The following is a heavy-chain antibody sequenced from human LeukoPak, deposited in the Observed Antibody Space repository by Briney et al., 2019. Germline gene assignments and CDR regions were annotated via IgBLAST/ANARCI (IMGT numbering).Heavy chain of an antibody. CDR3: ARDHSGNWFDP. D-gene: IGHD3-10*01. CDR2: IYHSGST. CDR1: GGSSSSSNYY. V-gene: IGHV4-31*03. J-gene: IGHJ5*02. Sequence: TSETLSLTCTVSGGSSSSSNYYWDWIRQHPGGDLEWIGCIYHSGSTYYSPSLKSRLTISLDTSQNQFSLRLTSVTAADTAVYYCARDHSGNWFDPWGQGTLVTVSS.